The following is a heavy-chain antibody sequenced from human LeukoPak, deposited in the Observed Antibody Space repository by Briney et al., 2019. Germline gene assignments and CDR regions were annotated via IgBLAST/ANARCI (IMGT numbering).Heavy chain of an antibody. D-gene: IGHD3-10*01. Sequence: QPGGSLRLSCAASGFTFSSYWMHWVHQAPGKGLVWVSRINSDGSSTSYADSVKGRFTISRDNAENTLYLQMNSLRAEDTAVYYCARAGIPIYYYYMDVWGKGTTVTISS. CDR3: ARAGIPIYYYYMDV. J-gene: IGHJ6*03. V-gene: IGHV3-74*01. CDR1: GFTFSSYW. CDR2: INSDGSST.